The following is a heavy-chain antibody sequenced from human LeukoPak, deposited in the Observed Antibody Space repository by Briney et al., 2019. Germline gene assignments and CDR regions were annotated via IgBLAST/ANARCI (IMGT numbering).Heavy chain of an antibody. V-gene: IGHV1-69*13. D-gene: IGHD2-8*01. CDR3: ARGYCTNGVCSNYFDY. CDR1: GGTFSSYA. J-gene: IGHJ4*02. CDR2: IIPIFGTA. Sequence: GASVTVSCTASGGTFSSYAISWVRQAPGQGLEWMGGIIPIFGTANYAQKFQGRVTITADESTSTAYMELSSLRSEDTAVYYCARGYCTNGVCSNYFDYWGQGTLVTVSS.